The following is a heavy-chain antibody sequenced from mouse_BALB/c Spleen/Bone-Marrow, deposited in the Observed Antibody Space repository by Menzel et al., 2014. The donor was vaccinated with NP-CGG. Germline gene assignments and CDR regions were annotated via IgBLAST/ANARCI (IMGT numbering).Heavy chain of an antibody. V-gene: IGHV5-6*02. D-gene: IGHD1-1*01. Sequence: VMLAESGGDLVKPGGSLKLSCGASGFTFSTHGMPWVRHTPDKRLEWVATIMSGGNHCYHSDSVQGRFTISRDNAKNSLYLQMSSLKSVGTAMFCCTRQITTDFDDCAHASTLTIPS. CDR3: TRQITTDFDD. CDR1: GFTFSTHG. CDR2: IMSGGNHC. J-gene: IGHJ2*01.